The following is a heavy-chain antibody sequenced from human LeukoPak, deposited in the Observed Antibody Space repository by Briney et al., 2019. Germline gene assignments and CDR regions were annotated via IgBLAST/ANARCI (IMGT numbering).Heavy chain of an antibody. J-gene: IGHJ6*02. V-gene: IGHV5-10-1*01. CDR2: IDPSDSYT. Sequence: GESLKISCKGSGDSFTSYWISWVRQMPGKGLEWMGRIDPSDSYTSYSPSFQGHVTISADKSISTAYLQWSSLKASDTAMYYCARGEMGFRGPYSYSYGMEVGGQGTTVTVPS. CDR3: ARGEMGFRGPYSYSYGMEV. D-gene: IGHD5-24*01. CDR1: GDSFTSYW.